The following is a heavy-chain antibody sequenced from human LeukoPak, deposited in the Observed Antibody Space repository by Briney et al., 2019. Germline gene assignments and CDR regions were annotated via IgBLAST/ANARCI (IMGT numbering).Heavy chain of an antibody. V-gene: IGHV3-30*02. CDR1: GFVFNNYG. Sequence: GGSLRLSCVASGFVFNNYGMNWVRQAPGLGLEWVAFIRYSGSRKSYADSVKGRFTISRDNSRNTLYLQMNSLRTDDTAVYYCAREGSAFDIWGQGTMVTVSS. CDR3: AREGSAFDI. J-gene: IGHJ3*02. CDR2: IRYSGSRK.